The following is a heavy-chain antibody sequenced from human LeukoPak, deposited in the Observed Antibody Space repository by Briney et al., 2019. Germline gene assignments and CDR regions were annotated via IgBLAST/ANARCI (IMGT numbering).Heavy chain of an antibody. Sequence: PSETLSLTCTVSGGSISSYYWSWIRQPPGKGLEWIGYIYYSGSTNYYPSLKSRVTISVDTSKNQFSLKLSSVTAADTAVYYCARDPSGPYGGPFDYWGQGTLVTVSS. J-gene: IGHJ4*02. V-gene: IGHV4-59*01. CDR2: IYYSGST. CDR1: GGSISSYY. D-gene: IGHD4/OR15-4a*01. CDR3: ARDPSGPYGGPFDY.